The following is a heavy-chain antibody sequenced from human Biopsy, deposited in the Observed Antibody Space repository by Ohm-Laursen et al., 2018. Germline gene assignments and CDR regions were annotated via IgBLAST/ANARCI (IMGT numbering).Heavy chain of an antibody. CDR2: IIPILRTT. D-gene: IGHD2-15*01. CDR3: AREAIGYQLPCDD. CDR1: GDSLTSYA. V-gene: IGHV1-69*04. J-gene: IGHJ4*02. Sequence: SSVKVSCKASGDSLTSYAIGWVRQAPGQGLEWMGRIIPILRTTTYAPKFQGGVTFTADKSSSTAYLELSSLTSEDAAMFYCAREAIGYQLPCDDWGQGTLVTVSS.